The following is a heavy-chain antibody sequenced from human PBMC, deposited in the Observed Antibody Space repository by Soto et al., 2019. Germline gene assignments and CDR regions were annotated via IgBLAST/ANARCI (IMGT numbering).Heavy chain of an antibody. Sequence: QVQLVESGGGLVKPGGSLRLSCAASGFTFSESYMSWIRQAPGKGLEWISYITFSGNTVYYADSLKGRFTISSDNAKNSLYLQRNRLVAEATAVYCCARVSWREKDGIDVWGQGTTVTVSS. CDR1: GFTFSESY. CDR3: ARVSWREKDGIDV. V-gene: IGHV3-11*01. CDR2: ITFSGNTV. J-gene: IGHJ6*02.